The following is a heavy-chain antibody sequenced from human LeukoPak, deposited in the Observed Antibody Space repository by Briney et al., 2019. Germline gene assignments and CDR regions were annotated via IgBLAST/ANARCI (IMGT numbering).Heavy chain of an antibody. Sequence: GASVTVSCKASGYTLTGYYMHWVRQAPGQGLEWMGWINPNSGGTNYAQKFQGRVTMTRDTSISTAYMELSRLRSDDTAVYYCAREGGSYYYDSSGPLVSWGQGTLVTVSS. CDR1: GYTLTGYY. V-gene: IGHV1-2*02. CDR2: INPNSGGT. J-gene: IGHJ4*02. CDR3: AREGGSYYYDSSGPLVS. D-gene: IGHD3-22*01.